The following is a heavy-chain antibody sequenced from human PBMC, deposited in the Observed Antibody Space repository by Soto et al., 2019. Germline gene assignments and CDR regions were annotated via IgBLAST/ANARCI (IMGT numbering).Heavy chain of an antibody. D-gene: IGHD2-15*01. V-gene: IGHV3-23*01. CDR3: AKRRGAGGHFDY. CDR2: VSIGGST. Sequence: GGSLRLSCAASGFTFSSYAMGWLRQGPGKGLEWVAVVSIGGSTHYADSVRGRFTISRDNSKNTLSLQMNSLTAEDTAVYFCAKRRGAGGHFDYWGQGALVTVSS. CDR1: GFTFSSYA. J-gene: IGHJ4*02.